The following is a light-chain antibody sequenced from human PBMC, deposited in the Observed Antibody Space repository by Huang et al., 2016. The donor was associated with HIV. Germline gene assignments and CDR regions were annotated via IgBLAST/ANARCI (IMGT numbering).Light chain of an antibody. CDR1: QSVTS. Sequence: EIVMTQSPATLSVSPGERATLSCRASQSVTSLAWYQQKPGQTPRLLIYGASTRATGIPARFSGSGSGTDFTLTISSLQSEDFAVYYCQQHNNWPSITFGQGTRLEIK. V-gene: IGKV3-15*01. CDR3: QQHNNWPSIT. CDR2: GAS. J-gene: IGKJ5*01.